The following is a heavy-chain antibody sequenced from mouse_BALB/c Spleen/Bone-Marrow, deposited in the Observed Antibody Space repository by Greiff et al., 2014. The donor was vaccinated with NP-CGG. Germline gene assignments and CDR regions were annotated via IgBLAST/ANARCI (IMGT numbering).Heavy chain of an antibody. CDR1: GFSLTSYG. Sequence: VKLMESGPGLVAPSQSLSITCTASGFSLTSYGVHWVRQPPGKGLEWLGVIWAGGSTNYNSALMSRLSISKDNSKSQIFLKMNSLQTDDTAMYYGARDREYGYYYAMDYWGQGTSVTVSS. J-gene: IGHJ4*01. CDR3: ARDREYGYYYAMDY. CDR2: IWAGGST. V-gene: IGHV2-9*02. D-gene: IGHD2-2*01.